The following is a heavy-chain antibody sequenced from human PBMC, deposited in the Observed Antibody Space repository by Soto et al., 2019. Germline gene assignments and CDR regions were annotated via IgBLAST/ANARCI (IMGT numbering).Heavy chain of an antibody. Sequence: GGSLRLSCAASGFTFSSYAMSWVRQAPGKGLEWVSAISGSGGSTYYADSVKGRFTISRDNSKNTLYLQMNSLRAEDTAVYYCAKEGGYNPPYYYYGMDVWGQGTTVTVSS. J-gene: IGHJ6*02. V-gene: IGHV3-23*01. CDR3: AKEGGYNPPYYYYGMDV. CDR1: GFTFSSYA. CDR2: ISGSGGST. D-gene: IGHD1-26*01.